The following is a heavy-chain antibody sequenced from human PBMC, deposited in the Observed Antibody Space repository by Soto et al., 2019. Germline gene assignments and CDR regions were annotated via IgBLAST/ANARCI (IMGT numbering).Heavy chain of an antibody. CDR1: YD. J-gene: IGHJ3*02. CDR2: MNPKSGDA. Sequence: YDFHWVRQATGQGLEWMGWMNPKSGDAGYAQKFQGRVTMTRNASISTAYLELSSLRSDDTAVYYCARGLFPAPISALDMWGPGT. CDR3: ARGLFPAPISALDM. V-gene: IGHV1-8*01. D-gene: IGHD2-21*01.